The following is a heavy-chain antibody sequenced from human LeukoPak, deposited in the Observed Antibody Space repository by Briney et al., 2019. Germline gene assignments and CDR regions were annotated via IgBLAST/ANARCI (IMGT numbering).Heavy chain of an antibody. CDR2: IYYSGST. Sequence: SETLSLTCTVSGGSISSSSYYWGWIRQPPGKGLEWIGSIYYSGSTYYNPSLKSRATISVDTSKNQFSLKLSSVTAADTAVYYCARVMRGSYCPDYWGQGTLVTVSS. CDR3: ARVMRGSYCPDY. D-gene: IGHD1-26*01. V-gene: IGHV4-39*07. CDR1: GGSISSSSYY. J-gene: IGHJ4*02.